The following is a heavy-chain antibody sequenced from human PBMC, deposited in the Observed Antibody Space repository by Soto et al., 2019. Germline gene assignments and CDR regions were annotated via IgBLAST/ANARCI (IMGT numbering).Heavy chain of an antibody. CDR2: IYSGGST. Sequence: QVQLQESGPGLVKPSETLSLSCGVSGGSISQYYWSWIRQPAGKGLEWIGRIYSGGSTNYNPSLESRVTMSVDTSKNQSSLKRSSVTAADTAVYYCARGPGGFGDFSLDYWGQGTLVTVSS. CDR1: GGSISQYY. J-gene: IGHJ4*02. V-gene: IGHV4-4*07. CDR3: ARGPGGFGDFSLDY. D-gene: IGHD3-10*01.